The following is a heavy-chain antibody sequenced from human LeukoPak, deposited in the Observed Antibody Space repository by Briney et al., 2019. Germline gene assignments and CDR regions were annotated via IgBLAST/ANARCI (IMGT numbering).Heavy chain of an antibody. CDR2: ISSSGSTI. Sequence: GGALRLSCAASGFTFSDYYMSWIRQAPGKGLEWVSYISSSGSTIYYADSVKGRFTISRDNAKNSLYLQMNSLRAEDTAVYYCARVFSSSWPFDYWGQGTLVTVSS. CDR1: GFTFSDYY. J-gene: IGHJ4*02. CDR3: ARVFSSSWPFDY. V-gene: IGHV3-11*04. D-gene: IGHD6-13*01.